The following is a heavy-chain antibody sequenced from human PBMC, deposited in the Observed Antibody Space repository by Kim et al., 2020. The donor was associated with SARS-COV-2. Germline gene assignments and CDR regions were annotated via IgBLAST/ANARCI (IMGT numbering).Heavy chain of an antibody. Sequence: WGSLRLSCVASGFSFSCCAMTWVRQVPGKGPEWVSSISHDGTSSHYANSVRGRFTISRDDSKNTLYLQLNSLRGEDTALYYCAKDVWDYSGMDVWGQGTT. CDR1: GFSFSCCA. CDR2: ISHDGTSS. CDR3: AKDVWDYSGMDV. J-gene: IGHJ6*02. V-gene: IGHV3-23*01. D-gene: IGHD1-26*01.